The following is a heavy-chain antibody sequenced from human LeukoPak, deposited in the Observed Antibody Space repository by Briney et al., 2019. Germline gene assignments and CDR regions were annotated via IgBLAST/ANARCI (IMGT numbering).Heavy chain of an antibody. Sequence: ASVKVSCKASGYTFISYYMHWVRQAPGQGLEWMGIINLSGGGTSHAQKFQGRVTMSRDTSTSTVYMELSSLRSEDTAVYYCASVLSGIAVAGSFDPWGQGTLVTVSS. J-gene: IGHJ5*02. CDR3: ASVLSGIAVAGSFDP. CDR1: GYTFISYY. CDR2: INLSGGGT. D-gene: IGHD6-19*01. V-gene: IGHV1-46*01.